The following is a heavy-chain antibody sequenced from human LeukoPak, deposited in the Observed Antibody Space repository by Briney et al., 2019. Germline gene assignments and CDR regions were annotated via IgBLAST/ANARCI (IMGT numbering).Heavy chain of an antibody. V-gene: IGHV3-21*04. D-gene: IGHD3-16*02. Sequence: GGSLRLSCAASGFTFSSYSMNWVRQAPGKGLEWVSSISSSSSYIYYADSVKGRFTISRDNAKNSLYLQMNSLKTEDTAVYYCAREGYDYVWGSYRKHYYYYYMDVWGKGTTVTISS. CDR1: GFTFSSYS. CDR2: ISSSSSYI. J-gene: IGHJ6*03. CDR3: AREGYDYVWGSYRKHYYYYYMDV.